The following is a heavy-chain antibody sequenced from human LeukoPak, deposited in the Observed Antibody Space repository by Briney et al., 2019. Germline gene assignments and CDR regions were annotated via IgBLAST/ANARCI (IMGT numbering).Heavy chain of an antibody. Sequence: GGSLRLSCVASGFTVSSYEMNWVRQAPGMGLEWVSYISNGGYPSYFASSVKGRFTISRDNAQNSLYLQMNSLRDDDSGVYFCARDYGRWHAAFDVWGQGTMVTVSS. CDR1: GFTVSSYE. CDR3: ARDYGRWHAAFDV. D-gene: IGHD2-15*01. CDR2: ISNGGYPS. V-gene: IGHV3-48*03. J-gene: IGHJ3*01.